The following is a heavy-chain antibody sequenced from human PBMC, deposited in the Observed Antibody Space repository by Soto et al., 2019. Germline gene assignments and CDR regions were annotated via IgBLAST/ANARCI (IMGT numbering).Heavy chain of an antibody. V-gene: IGHV3-7*03. D-gene: IGHD3-10*01. Sequence: GGSLRLSCVASGFSLSNYFMSWVRQAPGKGLEWVANIKEDGSEKYYVESVKGRFTVSRDNAKNSLYLQLDSLRDEDTAVYYCQRLRFRGMDLWGQGTTVTVSS. CDR1: GFSLSNYF. J-gene: IGHJ6*02. CDR2: IKEDGSEK. CDR3: QRLRFRGMDL.